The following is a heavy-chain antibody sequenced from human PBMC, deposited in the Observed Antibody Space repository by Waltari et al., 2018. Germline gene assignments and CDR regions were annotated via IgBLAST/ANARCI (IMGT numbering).Heavy chain of an antibody. CDR1: GSSFTSYW. CDR2: IYPGDSDT. D-gene: IGHD3-10*01. CDR3: ARLEYYYGSGTFRFDAFDI. V-gene: IGHV5-51*01. J-gene: IGHJ3*02. Sequence: EVQLVQSGAEVKKPGESLKISCKGSGSSFTSYWIGWVRQMPGKGLEWMGIIYPGDSDTRYSPSFQGQVTISADKSISTAYLQWSSLKASDTAMYYCARLEYYYGSGTFRFDAFDIWGQGTMVTVSS.